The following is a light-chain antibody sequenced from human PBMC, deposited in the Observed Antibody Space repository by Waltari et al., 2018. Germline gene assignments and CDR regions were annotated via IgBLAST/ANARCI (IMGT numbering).Light chain of an antibody. J-gene: IGLJ1*01. Sequence: QSVLTQPPSASGTPGQRVTISCSGSRSNLGSNTVNWYQQPPGTAPKLLIYSNNQRPSGVPDRFSGSKSGTSASLAISGLQSEDEADYYCAAWDDSLMGVFGTGTKVTVL. CDR2: SNN. CDR3: AAWDDSLMGV. CDR1: RSNLGSNT. V-gene: IGLV1-44*01.